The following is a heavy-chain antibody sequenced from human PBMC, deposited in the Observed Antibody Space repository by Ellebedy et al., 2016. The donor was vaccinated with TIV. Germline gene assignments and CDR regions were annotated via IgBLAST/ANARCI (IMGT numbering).Heavy chain of an antibody. CDR1: GFTFSNFW. V-gene: IGHV3-74*01. J-gene: IGHJ6*02. Sequence: GESLKISCAASGFTFSNFWMHWVRQAPGKGLVWVSRIINDGTSTYYADSVKGRFTISRDSSKNTVYLQMNSLRVEDTAVYYCAKDVLRPHPFDSRGGYDYNGMDVWGQGTTVTVSS. CDR3: AKDVLRPHPFDSRGGYDYNGMDV. CDR2: IINDGTST. D-gene: IGHD3-22*01.